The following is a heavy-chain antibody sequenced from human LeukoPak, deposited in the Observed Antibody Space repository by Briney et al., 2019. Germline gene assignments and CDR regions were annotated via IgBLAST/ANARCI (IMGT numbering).Heavy chain of an antibody. Sequence: GASVKVSCKASGGTFSSYAISWVRQAPGQGLEWMGRIIPILGIANYAQKFQGRVTITADKSTSTAYMELSSLRSEDTAVYYCAARYDILTQAVHPDAYYFDYWGQGTLVTVSS. V-gene: IGHV1-69*04. CDR3: AARYDILTQAVHPDAYYFDY. D-gene: IGHD3-9*01. CDR1: GGTFSSYA. J-gene: IGHJ4*02. CDR2: IIPILGIA.